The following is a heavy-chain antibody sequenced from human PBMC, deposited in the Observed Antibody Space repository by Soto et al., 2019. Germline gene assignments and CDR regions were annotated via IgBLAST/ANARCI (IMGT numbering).Heavy chain of an antibody. J-gene: IGHJ6*02. CDR3: AKDISAAGTPTYGMDV. Sequence: SLRRTGSASGCTFDDYAMHWVRQAPGKGLEWVSVISWNSGSIGYADSVKGRFTISRDNAKNSLYLQMNSLRAEDTALYYCAKDISAAGTPTYGMDVWGQGTTVTVYS. V-gene: IGHV3-9*01. CDR2: ISWNSGSI. D-gene: IGHD6-13*01. CDR1: GCTFDDYA.